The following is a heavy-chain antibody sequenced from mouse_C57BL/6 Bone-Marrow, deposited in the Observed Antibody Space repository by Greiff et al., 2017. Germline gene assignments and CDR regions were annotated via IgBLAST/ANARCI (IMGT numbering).Heavy chain of an antibody. Sequence: EVKLVESGAELVRPGASVKLSCTASGFNIKDDYMHWVKQRPEQGLEWIGWIDPENGDTEYASKFQGKATITADTSSNTAYLQLSSLTSEDTAVYYCTTKGGRYFDVWGTGTTVTVSS. V-gene: IGHV14-4*01. CDR2: IDPENGDT. CDR1: GFNIKDDY. D-gene: IGHD1-1*02. J-gene: IGHJ1*03. CDR3: TTKGGRYFDV.